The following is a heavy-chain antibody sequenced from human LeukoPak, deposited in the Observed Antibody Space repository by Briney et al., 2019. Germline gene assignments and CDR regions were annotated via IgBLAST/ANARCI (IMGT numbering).Heavy chain of an antibody. CDR1: GGSISSYY. CDR3: ARSWGRGRFDY. D-gene: IGHD1-26*01. CDR2: IYYSGST. J-gene: IGHJ4*02. V-gene: IGHV4-59*01. Sequence: SETLSLTCTVSGGSISSYYWSWIRQPPGQGLEWIGYIYYSGSTNYNPSLKSRVTISVDTSKNQFSLKLSSVTAADTAVYYCARSWGRGRFDYWGQGTLVTVSS.